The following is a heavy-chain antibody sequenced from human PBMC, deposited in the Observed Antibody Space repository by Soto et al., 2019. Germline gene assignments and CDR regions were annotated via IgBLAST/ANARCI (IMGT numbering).Heavy chain of an antibody. Sequence: QVQLVESGGGVVQPGRSLRLSCAASGFTFSSYGMHWVRQAPGKGLEWVAVISYDGSNKYYADSVKGRFTISRDNSNNTLYLQMNSLRAEDTAVYYCAKGGYGDPGDYWGQGTLVTVSS. CDR2: ISYDGSNK. D-gene: IGHD4-17*01. V-gene: IGHV3-30*18. CDR1: GFTFSSYG. CDR3: AKGGYGDPGDY. J-gene: IGHJ4*02.